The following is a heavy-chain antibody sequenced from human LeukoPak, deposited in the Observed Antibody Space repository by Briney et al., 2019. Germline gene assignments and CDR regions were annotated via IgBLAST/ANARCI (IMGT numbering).Heavy chain of an antibody. V-gene: IGHV3-30*18. J-gene: IGHJ4*02. CDR3: AKVGYRLEMATSQLDY. CDR1: GFTFSSYG. CDR2: ISYDGSNK. Sequence: GGSLRLSCAASGFTFSSYGMHWVRQAPGKGLEWVAVISYDGSNKYYADSVKGRFTISRDNSKNTLYLQMNSLRAEDTAVYYCAKVGYRLEMATSQLDYWGQGTLVTVS. D-gene: IGHD5-24*01.